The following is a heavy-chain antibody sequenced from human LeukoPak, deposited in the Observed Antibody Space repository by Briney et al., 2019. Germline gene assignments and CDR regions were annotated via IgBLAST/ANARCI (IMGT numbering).Heavy chain of an antibody. CDR2: ISSSGSTI. J-gene: IGHJ6*03. V-gene: IGHV3-11*04. CDR1: GFTFSDYY. Sequence: GGSLRLSCAASGFTFSDYYMSWIRQAPGKGLEWVSYISSSGSTIYYADSVKGRFTISRDNAKNSLYLQMNSLRAEDTAVYYCARQYGSGSYYINYYYYYYMDVWGKGTTVTISS. CDR3: ARQYGSGSYYINYYYYYYMDV. D-gene: IGHD3-10*01.